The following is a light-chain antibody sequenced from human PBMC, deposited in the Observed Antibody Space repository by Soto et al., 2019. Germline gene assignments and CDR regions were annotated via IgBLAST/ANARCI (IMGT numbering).Light chain of an antibody. Sequence: QSVLTQPASVSGSPGQSITISCTGTRSDVGGYNYVSWYQQHPGKAPKLMIYAVSNRPSGVSNRFSGSKSGNTASLTISGLQAEDEADYYCSSYTSGSTWVFGGGTKVTVL. CDR1: RSDVGGYNY. J-gene: IGLJ3*02. CDR3: SSYTSGSTWV. V-gene: IGLV2-14*01. CDR2: AVS.